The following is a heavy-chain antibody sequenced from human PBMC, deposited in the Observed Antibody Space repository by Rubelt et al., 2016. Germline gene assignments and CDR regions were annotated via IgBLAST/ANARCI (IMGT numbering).Heavy chain of an antibody. V-gene: IGHV3-48*04. J-gene: IGHJ5*02. CDR1: GFTFSSYA. CDR2: ISSSSSTI. D-gene: IGHD2-15*01. CDR3: SRLGYCSGGSCS. Sequence: EVQLVESGGGLVQPGGSLRLSCAASGFTFSSYAMNWVRQAPGKGLEWVSYISSSSSTIYYADSVKGRFTISRDNAQNSLYLQMNSLRAEDTAVYYCSRLGYCSGGSCSWGQGTLVTVSS.